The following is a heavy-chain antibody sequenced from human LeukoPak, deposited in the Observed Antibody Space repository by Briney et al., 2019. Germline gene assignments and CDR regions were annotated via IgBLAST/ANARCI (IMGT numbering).Heavy chain of an antibody. CDR2: INAGNGNT. V-gene: IGHV1-3*01. CDR1: GYTFTSYA. D-gene: IGHD4-17*01. CDR3: AREWGDVDGDSRFDY. J-gene: IGHJ4*02. Sequence: ASVKVSCKASGYTFTSYAMHWVRQAPGQRLEWMGWINAGNGNTKYSQKFQGRVTITRDTSASTAYMELSSLRSEDTAVYYCAREWGDVDGDSRFDYWGQGTLVTVSS.